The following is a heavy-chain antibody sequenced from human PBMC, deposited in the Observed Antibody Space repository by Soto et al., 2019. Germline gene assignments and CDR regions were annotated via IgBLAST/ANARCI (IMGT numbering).Heavy chain of an antibody. V-gene: IGHV3-33*01. CDR3: ARGGGYGSPSLDY. CDR2: IWYDGSNK. Sequence: GGSLRLSCAASGFTFSSYGMHWVRQAPGKGLGWVAVIWYDGSNKYYADSVKGRFTISRDNSKNTLYLQMNSLRAEDTAVYYCARGGGYGSPSLDYWGQGTLVTVLL. J-gene: IGHJ4*02. CDR1: GFTFSSYG. D-gene: IGHD3-10*01.